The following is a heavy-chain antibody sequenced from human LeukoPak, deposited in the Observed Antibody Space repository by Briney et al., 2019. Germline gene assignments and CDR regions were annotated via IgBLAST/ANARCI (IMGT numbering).Heavy chain of an antibody. D-gene: IGHD6-19*01. Sequence: ASVKVSCKASGYTFTSYGISWVRQAPGQGLEWMAWISAYNTNTNYAQKLQGRVTVTTDTSTSTAYMELRSLRSDDTAVYYCARAPFSSGWYLPWGYMDVWGKGTTVTISS. CDR3: ARAPFSSGWYLPWGYMDV. CDR2: ISAYNTNT. CDR1: GYTFTSYG. V-gene: IGHV1-18*01. J-gene: IGHJ6*03.